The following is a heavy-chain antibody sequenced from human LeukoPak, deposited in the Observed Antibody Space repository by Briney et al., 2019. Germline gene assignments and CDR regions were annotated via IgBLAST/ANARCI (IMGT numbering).Heavy chain of an antibody. J-gene: IGHJ4*02. Sequence: TSETLSLTCAVSGYSIRSGYHWSWIRQPPGKGLEWIGSIYQSGSTYYNPSLKSPVTISVDTSKNQFSLNLSSETAAGSAVYYCARRDFDSSGYLSFYFDYWGQGTLVTVSS. CDR3: ARRDFDSSGYLSFYFDY. CDR1: GYSIRSGYH. V-gene: IGHV4-38-2*01. D-gene: IGHD3-22*01. CDR2: IYQSGST.